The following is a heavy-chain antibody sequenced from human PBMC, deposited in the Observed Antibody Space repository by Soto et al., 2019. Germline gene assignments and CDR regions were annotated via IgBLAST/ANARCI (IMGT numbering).Heavy chain of an antibody. CDR3: ARQGKAAGTQSRSAP. Sequence: LGESLKISCKGSGYSFTSYWIGWVRQMPGKGLEWMGIIYPGDSDTRYSPSFQGQVTISADKSISTAYLQWTSLKASDTAMYYCARQGKAAGTQSRSAPGGKGPRVTVPS. V-gene: IGHV5-51*01. D-gene: IGHD6-13*01. J-gene: IGHJ4*02. CDR1: GYSFTSYW. CDR2: IYPGDSDT.